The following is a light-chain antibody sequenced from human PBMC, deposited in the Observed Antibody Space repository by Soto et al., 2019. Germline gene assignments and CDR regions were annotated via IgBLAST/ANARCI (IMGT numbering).Light chain of an antibody. Sequence: EIVLTQSPATLSLSPGERATLSCRASQTVSSYLAWYQQKPGQAPRLLIHDASNRATGIPARFSGSGSGTDFTLTISSLEPEDFAVYYCQQRHNWPPTFGGGTKVEIK. CDR2: DAS. CDR1: QTVSSY. J-gene: IGKJ4*01. V-gene: IGKV3-11*01. CDR3: QQRHNWPPT.